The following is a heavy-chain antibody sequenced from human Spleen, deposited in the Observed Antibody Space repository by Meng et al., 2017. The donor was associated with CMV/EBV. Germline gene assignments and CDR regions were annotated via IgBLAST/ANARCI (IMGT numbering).Heavy chain of an antibody. J-gene: IGHJ4*02. CDR1: GFTFSGSA. CDR3: TTVIVGGGY. CDR2: IRSKANSYAT. V-gene: IGHV3-73*01. Sequence: GESLKISCAASGFTFSGSAMHWVRQASGKGLEWVGRIRSKANSYATAYAASVKGRFTISRDDSKNTLYLQMSSLQSEDTAVYYCTTVIVGGGYWGPGTLVTVSS. D-gene: IGHD2-15*01.